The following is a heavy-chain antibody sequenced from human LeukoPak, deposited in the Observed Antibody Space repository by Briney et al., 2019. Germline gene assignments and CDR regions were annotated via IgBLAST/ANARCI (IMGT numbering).Heavy chain of an antibody. Sequence: ASVKVSCKASEYTFTSYDINWVRQATGQGLEWMGWMNPNSGNTGYAQKFQGRVTITRNTSISTAYMELSSLRSEDTAVYYCARGPLDYDYVWGSYRSPGGDYWGQGTLVTVSS. D-gene: IGHD3-16*02. CDR3: ARGPLDYDYVWGSYRSPGGDY. J-gene: IGHJ4*02. CDR2: MNPNSGNT. V-gene: IGHV1-8*03. CDR1: EYTFTSYD.